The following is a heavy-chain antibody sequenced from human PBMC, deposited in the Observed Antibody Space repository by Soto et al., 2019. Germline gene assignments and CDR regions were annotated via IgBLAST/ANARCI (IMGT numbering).Heavy chain of an antibody. CDR1: GFTFSSYW. CDR2: IKQDGSEK. V-gene: IGHV3-7*01. D-gene: IGHD3-10*01. Sequence: GGSLRLSCAASGFTFSSYWMSWVRQAPGKGLEWVANIKQDGSEKYYVDSVKGRFTISRDNAKNSLYLQMNSLRAEDTAVYYCARVGAVSGYYMDVWGKGTTVTVSS. J-gene: IGHJ6*03. CDR3: ARVGAVSGYYMDV.